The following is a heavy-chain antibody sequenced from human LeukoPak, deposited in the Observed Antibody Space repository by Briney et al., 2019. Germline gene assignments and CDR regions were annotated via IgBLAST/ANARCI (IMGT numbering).Heavy chain of an antibody. CDR2: IKQDGSEK. J-gene: IGHJ6*03. CDR3: ARVFDSGSQAYFYYMDV. CDR1: GFTFSSYW. Sequence: GGSLRLSCAASGFTFSSYWMSWVRQAPGKGLEWVANIKQDGSEKYYVDSVKDRFTISRDNAKNSLSLQMNSLRAEDTAVYYCARVFDSGSQAYFYYMDVWGKGTTVTISS. V-gene: IGHV3-7*01. D-gene: IGHD3-10*01.